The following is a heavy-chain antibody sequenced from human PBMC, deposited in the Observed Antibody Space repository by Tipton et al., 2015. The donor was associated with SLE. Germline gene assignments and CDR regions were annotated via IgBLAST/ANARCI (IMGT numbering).Heavy chain of an antibody. CDR3: ARDQGSIAVAGAEYAFDI. V-gene: IGHV3-74*01. CDR1: GFTFNRYW. CDR2: IDSDGTIT. J-gene: IGHJ3*02. D-gene: IGHD6-19*01. Sequence: SLRLSCAASGFTFNRYWMHWVRQAPGKGLMWVSRIDSDGTITNYADTVKGRFTISRDNAKDTLYLQMNSLRAEDTAVYYCARDQGSIAVAGAEYAFDIWGQGTMVTVSS.